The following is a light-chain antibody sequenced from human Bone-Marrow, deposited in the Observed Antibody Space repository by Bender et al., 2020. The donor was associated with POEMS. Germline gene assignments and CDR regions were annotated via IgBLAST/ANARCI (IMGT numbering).Light chain of an antibody. CDR3: NSYTSSSTWL. V-gene: IGLV2-14*03. CDR2: DVS. Sequence: QSALTQPPSVSGSPGQSVTISCTGTSSDVGGYNYVSWYQQYPGKAPKLMIYDVSDRPSGVSNRFSGSKSGNTASLTISGLQAEDEADYYCNSYTSSSTWLFGGGTKLTVL. J-gene: IGLJ3*02. CDR1: SSDVGGYNY.